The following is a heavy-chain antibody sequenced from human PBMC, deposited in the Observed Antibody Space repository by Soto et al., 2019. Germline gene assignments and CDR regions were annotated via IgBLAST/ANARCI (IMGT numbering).Heavy chain of an antibody. Sequence: QVQLVQSGAEVKKPESSVRVSCKASGGTFNSYAITWVRQAPGQGLEWMGGTITMLGTTNYAETFQGRDTISADKSTNTAYKELSSLKSEDTAVYYCTGCGIRYHRIGYYLGIDGMDVWGQGTTVSVSS. D-gene: IGHD3-22*01. V-gene: IGHV1-69*14. CDR1: GGTFNSYA. J-gene: IGHJ6*02. CDR3: TGCGIRYHRIGYYLGIDGMDV. CDR2: TITMLGTT.